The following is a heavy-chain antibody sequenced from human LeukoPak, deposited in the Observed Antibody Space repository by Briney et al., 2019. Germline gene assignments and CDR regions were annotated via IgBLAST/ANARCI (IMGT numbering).Heavy chain of an antibody. D-gene: IGHD1-14*01. CDR1: GFTFSSYS. CDR2: IYYSGST. CDR3: ARDGRFPPEPLPRYFDY. J-gene: IGHJ4*02. V-gene: IGHV4-59*12. Sequence: GSLRLSCAASGFTFSSYSMNWVRQAPGKGLEWIGNIYYSGSTYYNPSLKSRVTISVDTSKNQFSLKLSSVTAADTAVYYCARDGRFPPEPLPRYFDYWGQGTLVTVSS.